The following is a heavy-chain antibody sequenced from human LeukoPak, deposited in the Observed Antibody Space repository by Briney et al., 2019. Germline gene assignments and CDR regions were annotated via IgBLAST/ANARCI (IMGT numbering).Heavy chain of an antibody. Sequence: ASVKVSCKASGYTFTGYYMHWVRQAPGQGLEWMGWINPNSGGTNYAQKFQGRVTMTRDTSISTAYMELSRLRSDDTAVYYCASTSSTSPLNYYCYMDVWGKGTTVTVSS. J-gene: IGHJ6*03. CDR2: INPNSGGT. V-gene: IGHV1-2*02. CDR3: ASTSSTSPLNYYCYMDV. D-gene: IGHD2-2*01. CDR1: GYTFTGYY.